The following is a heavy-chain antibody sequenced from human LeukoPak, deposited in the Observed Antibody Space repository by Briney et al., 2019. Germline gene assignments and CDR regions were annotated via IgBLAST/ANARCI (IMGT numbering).Heavy chain of an antibody. D-gene: IGHD1-1*01. CDR2: IYYRGST. V-gene: IGHV4-39*01. CDR1: GGSISSSDSY. CDR3: ARHRTLEVGTYYFDY. Sequence: PSETLSLTCTVSGGSISSSDSYWGWIRQPPGKGLEWIGSIYYRGSTYYNPSLKSRVTISVDTSKNQFSLKLSSLTAADTAVYYCARHRTLEVGTYYFDYWGQGTLVTVSP. J-gene: IGHJ4*02.